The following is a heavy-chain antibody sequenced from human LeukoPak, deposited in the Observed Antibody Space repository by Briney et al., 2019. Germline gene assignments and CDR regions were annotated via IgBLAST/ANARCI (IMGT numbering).Heavy chain of an antibody. J-gene: IGHJ4*02. CDR3: ARHSYCYGSGSYFDY. V-gene: IGHV4-34*01. CDR1: GGSFSGYY. CDR2: INHSGST. Sequence: SETPSLTCAVYGGSFSGYYWSWIRQPPGKGLEWIGEINHSGSTNYNPSLKSRVTISVDTSRNQFSLKLSSVTAADTAVYYCARHSYCYGSGSYFDYWGQGTLVTVSS. D-gene: IGHD3-10*01.